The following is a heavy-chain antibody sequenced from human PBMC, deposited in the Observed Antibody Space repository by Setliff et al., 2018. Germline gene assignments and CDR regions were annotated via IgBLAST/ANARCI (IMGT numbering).Heavy chain of an antibody. V-gene: IGHV1-46*01. D-gene: IGHD6-6*01. CDR3: ARGGAARSSYYYYMDV. Sequence: ASVKVSCKASGYTFTSYYMHWVRQAPGQGLEWMGIITPSGGSTSYAQKFQGRVTMTRDTSTSTVYMELSSLRSEDTAVYYCARGGAARSSYYYYMDVWGKGTTVTVSS. J-gene: IGHJ6*03. CDR1: GYTFTSYY. CDR2: ITPSGGST.